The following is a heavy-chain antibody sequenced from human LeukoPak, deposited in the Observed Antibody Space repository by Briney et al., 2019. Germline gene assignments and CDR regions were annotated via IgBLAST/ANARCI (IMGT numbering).Heavy chain of an antibody. D-gene: IGHD3-10*01. Sequence: SETLSLACTVSGGSISSSSYYWGWIRQPPGKGLEWIGSIYYSGNTYYNPSLMSRVTISADSSKNQFSLNLTSVTAADTAVYYCARRYWGQGTLVTVSS. CDR1: GGSISSSSYY. J-gene: IGHJ4*02. V-gene: IGHV4-39*01. CDR2: IYYSGNT. CDR3: ARRY.